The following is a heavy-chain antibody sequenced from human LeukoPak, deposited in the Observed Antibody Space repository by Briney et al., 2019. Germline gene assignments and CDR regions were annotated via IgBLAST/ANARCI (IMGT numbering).Heavy chain of an antibody. CDR3: ARGYHGHYYDSSGSIGY. D-gene: IGHD3-22*01. Sequence: SETLSLTCTVSGGSISSGGHYWSWIRQHPGKGLEWIGYIYYSGSTYYNPSLKSRVTISVDTSKNQFSLKLSSVTAADTAVYYCARGYHGHYYDSSGSIGYWGQGTLVTVSS. CDR2: IYYSGST. J-gene: IGHJ4*02. CDR1: GGSISSGGHY. V-gene: IGHV4-31*03.